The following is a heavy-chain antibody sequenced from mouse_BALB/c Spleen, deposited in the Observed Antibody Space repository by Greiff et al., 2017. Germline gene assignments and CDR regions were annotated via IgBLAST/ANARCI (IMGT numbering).Heavy chain of an antibody. J-gene: IGHJ2*01. CDR3: ARAPYDYFDY. CDR1: GFTFSSYG. V-gene: IGHV5-6-3*01. CDR2: INSNGGST. Sequence: EVQLVESGGGLVQPGGSLKLSCAASGFTFSSYGMSWVRQTPDKRLELVATINSNGGSTYYPDSVKGRFTISRDNAKNTLYLQMSSLKSEDTAMYYCARAPYDYFDYWGQGTTLTVSS.